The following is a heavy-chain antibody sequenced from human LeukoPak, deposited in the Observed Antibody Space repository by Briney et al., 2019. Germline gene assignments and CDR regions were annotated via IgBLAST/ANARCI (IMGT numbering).Heavy chain of an antibody. V-gene: IGHV3-23*01. CDR1: GFTFSSYA. Sequence: GGSLRLSCAASGFTFSSYAMSWVRQAPGKGLEWVSAISGSGGSTYYADSVKGRFTISRDNSKNTLYLQMNSLRAEDTAVYYCAKPMDIAVAGDDAFDIWGQGTMVTVSS. CDR2: ISGSGGST. CDR3: AKPMDIAVAGDDAFDI. D-gene: IGHD6-19*01. J-gene: IGHJ3*02.